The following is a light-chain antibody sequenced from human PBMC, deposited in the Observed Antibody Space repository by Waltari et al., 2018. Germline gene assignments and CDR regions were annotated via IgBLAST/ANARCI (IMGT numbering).Light chain of an antibody. CDR2: YDS. V-gene: IGLV3-21*04. Sequence: YVLTQPPSVSVDPGKTARLTCGGDNIGSKSVNWYQQKPGQAPVLVMFYDSDRPSEIPERFSGSNSGNTATLTISWVEAGDEADHHCQVWDDVTDSGVFGGGTKLTVL. CDR1: NIGSKS. J-gene: IGLJ3*02. CDR3: QVWDDVTDSGV.